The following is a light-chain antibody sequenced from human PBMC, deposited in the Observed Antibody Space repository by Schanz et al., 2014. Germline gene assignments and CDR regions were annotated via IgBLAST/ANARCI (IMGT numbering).Light chain of an antibody. CDR2: DNT. J-gene: IGLJ3*02. CDR1: ASNIGAGYD. Sequence: QSVLTQPPSVSGAPGQGVTISCTGSASNIGAGYDVHWYQQVTGTAPKPLIFDNTNRPSGVPDRFSGSKSGTSASLAITGLQAEDEADYYCQSYDSSLSEWVFGGGTKLTVL. CDR3: QSYDSSLSEWV. V-gene: IGLV1-40*01.